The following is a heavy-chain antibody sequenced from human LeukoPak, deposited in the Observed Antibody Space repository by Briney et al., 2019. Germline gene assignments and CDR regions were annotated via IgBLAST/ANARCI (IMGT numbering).Heavy chain of an antibody. CDR1: GGSISSSSYY. CDR2: IYYSGST. V-gene: IGHV4-39*07. J-gene: IGHJ5*02. D-gene: IGHD5-18*01. CDR3: ARDEYSYGGWFDP. Sequence: SETLSLTCTVSGGSISSSSYYWGWIRQPPGKGLEWIGSIYYSGSTYYNPSLKSRVTISVDTSKNQFSLKLSSVTAADTAVYYCARDEYSYGGWFDPWGQGTLVTVSS.